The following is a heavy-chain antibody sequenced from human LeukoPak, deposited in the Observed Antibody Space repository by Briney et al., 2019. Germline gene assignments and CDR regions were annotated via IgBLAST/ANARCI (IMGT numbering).Heavy chain of an antibody. CDR3: AGQGSDYYYGMDV. CDR1: GGSISSYY. CDR2: IYYSGST. Sequence: SETLSLTCTVSGGSISSYYWSWIRQPPGKGLEWIGYIYYSGSTYYNPSLKSRVTISVDTSKNQFSLKLSSVTAADTAVYYCAGQGSDYYYGMDVWGQGTTVTVSS. D-gene: IGHD1-26*01. V-gene: IGHV4-59*06. J-gene: IGHJ6*02.